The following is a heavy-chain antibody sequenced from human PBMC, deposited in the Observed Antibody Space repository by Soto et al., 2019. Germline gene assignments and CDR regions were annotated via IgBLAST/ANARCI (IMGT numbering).Heavy chain of an antibody. D-gene: IGHD3-22*01. CDR3: ARDQLYYNDISGRPLNAFDV. CDR1: GFNFRNYG. J-gene: IGHJ3*01. V-gene: IGHV3-48*01. Sequence: SGGSLRLSCAASGFNFRNYGMNWVRQAPGKGLEWVSYIGIGSSTKYYADSVKGRFTISRDNAKNSLYLQMNSLRAEDTAVYYCARDQLYYNDISGRPLNAFDVWGQGTMVTVSS. CDR2: IGIGSSTK.